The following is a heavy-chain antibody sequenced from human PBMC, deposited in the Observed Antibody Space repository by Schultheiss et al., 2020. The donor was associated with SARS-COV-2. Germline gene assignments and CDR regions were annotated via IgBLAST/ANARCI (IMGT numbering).Heavy chain of an antibody. V-gene: IGHV4-34*09. CDR2: INHSGST. J-gene: IGHJ4*02. Sequence: LRLSCAASGFTVSSNYMSWIRQPPGKGLEWIGEINHSGSTNYNPSLKSRVTISVDTSKNQFSLKLSSVTAADTAVYYCASLAGGVGIDYWGQGTLVTVSS. CDR3: ASLAGGVGIDY. D-gene: IGHD6-19*01. CDR1: GFTVSSNY.